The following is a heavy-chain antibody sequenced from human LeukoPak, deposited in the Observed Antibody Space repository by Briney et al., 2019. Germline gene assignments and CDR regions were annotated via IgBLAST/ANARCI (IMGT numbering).Heavy chain of an antibody. D-gene: IGHD2-15*01. CDR1: GCSISSGGYY. V-gene: IGHV4-31*03. CDR2: IYYSGST. CDR3: ARGGYCSGGSCYWFDP. Sequence: SQTLSLTCTVSGCSISSGGYYWSWIRQHPGKGLEWIGYIYYSGSTYYNPSLRSRVTISVDTSKNQFSLKLSSVTAADTAVYYCARGGYCSGGSCYWFDPWGQGTLVTVSS. J-gene: IGHJ5*02.